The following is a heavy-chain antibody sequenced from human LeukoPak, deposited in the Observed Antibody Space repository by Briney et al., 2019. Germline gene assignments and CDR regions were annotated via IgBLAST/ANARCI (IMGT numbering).Heavy chain of an antibody. CDR2: IYSGGST. CDR1: GFTVSSNY. Sequence: PGGSLRLSCAASGFTVSSNYMSWVRQAPGKGLEWVSVIYSGGSTYYADSVKGRFTISRDNSKNTLYLQMNSPRAEDTAVYYCASQVGAYYYFDYWGQGTLVTVSS. J-gene: IGHJ4*02. V-gene: IGHV3-53*01. CDR3: ASQVGAYYYFDY. D-gene: IGHD1-26*01.